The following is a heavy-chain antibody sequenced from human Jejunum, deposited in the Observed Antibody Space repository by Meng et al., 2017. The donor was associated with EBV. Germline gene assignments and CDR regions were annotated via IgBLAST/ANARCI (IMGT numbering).Heavy chain of an antibody. D-gene: IGHD2-8*02. CDR1: GGSFSGYY. CDR2: VHFSGIT. Sequence: QVQLTQGGAGLLRPTETLSLPCAVYGGSFSGYYWSWVRQPPGRGLEYIGEVHFSGITNYTPSLKSRVTMSVDASKNQFSLRLTSVTAADTAVYYCARRTGDYVVGYWGQGTLVTVSS. V-gene: IGHV4-34*02. J-gene: IGHJ4*02. CDR3: ARRTGDYVVGY.